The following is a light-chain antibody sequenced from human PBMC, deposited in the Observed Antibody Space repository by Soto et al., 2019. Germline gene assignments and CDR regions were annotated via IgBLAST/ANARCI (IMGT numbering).Light chain of an antibody. Sequence: QSVLTQSSSASASLGSSVTLTCTLSSGHSSYIIAWHQQQPGKAPRYLMKLEGSGSYHKGSGVPDRFSGSSTGADRYLTISNLQFEDEADYYCETWDFNTRVFGGGTKLTVL. J-gene: IGLJ2*01. CDR1: SGHSSYI. V-gene: IGLV4-60*02. CDR2: LEGSGSY. CDR3: ETWDFNTRV.